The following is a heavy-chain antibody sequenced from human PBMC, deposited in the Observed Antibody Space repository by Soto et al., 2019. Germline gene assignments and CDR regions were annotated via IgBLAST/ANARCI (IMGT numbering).Heavy chain of an antibody. CDR1: GFTFGTYW. V-gene: IGHV3-7*01. D-gene: IGHD5-12*01. CDR3: ASLDHGSEYSGHGDFDY. J-gene: IGHJ4*02. CDR2: IKQDESEK. Sequence: EVQVVESGGGLVQPGGSLRLSCVASGFTFGTYWMSWVRQAPGKGLEWVAGIKQDESEKYYVDSVKGRFTISRDNAKNSVYLQMNSLRAEDTAVYYCASLDHGSEYSGHGDFDYWGQGTLVTVSS.